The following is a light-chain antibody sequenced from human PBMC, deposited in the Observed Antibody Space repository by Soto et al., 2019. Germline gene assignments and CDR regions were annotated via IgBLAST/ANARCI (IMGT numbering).Light chain of an antibody. CDR1: QSVVN. CDR3: QQYSSWLRS. V-gene: IGKV3-11*01. CDR2: HVS. J-gene: IGKJ4*01. Sequence: EVVLTQSPATQSLSPGERASLSCMASQSVVNLAWYQHKRGQAPRLLIYHVSTRATGIPSRFSGSGSETDFTLTISSLEPEDFAVYYCQQYSSWLRSFGGGTKVEIK.